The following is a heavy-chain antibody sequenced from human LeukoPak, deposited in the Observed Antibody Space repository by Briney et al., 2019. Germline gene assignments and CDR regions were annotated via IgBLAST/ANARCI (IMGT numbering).Heavy chain of an antibody. CDR2: IYYSGST. V-gene: IGHV4-39*01. D-gene: IGHD1-26*01. Sequence: PSETLSLTCTVSGGSISSSSYYWDWIRQPPGKGLEWIECIYYSGSTYYNPSLKSRVTISVDTSKIQFSLKLSSVTAADTAVYYCARRWRSNREFDYWGQGTLVTVSS. CDR3: ARRWRSNREFDY. CDR1: GGSISSSSYY. J-gene: IGHJ4*02.